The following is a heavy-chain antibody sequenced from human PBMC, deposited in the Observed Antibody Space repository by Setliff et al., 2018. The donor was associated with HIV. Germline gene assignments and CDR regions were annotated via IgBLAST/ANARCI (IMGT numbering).Heavy chain of an antibody. V-gene: IGHV3-23*01. D-gene: IGHD3-10*01. CDR2: ISGSGGST. J-gene: IGHJ4*02. CDR1: RFTFSSYA. Sequence: GGSLRLSCAASRFTFSSYAMSWVRQAPGKGLEWVSGISGSGGSTYYADSVKGRFTISRDNSKNTLYLQMNSLRAEDTAVYYCAKKTAAYTSGSWLHYWGQGTLVTVSS. CDR3: AKKTAAYTSGSWLHY.